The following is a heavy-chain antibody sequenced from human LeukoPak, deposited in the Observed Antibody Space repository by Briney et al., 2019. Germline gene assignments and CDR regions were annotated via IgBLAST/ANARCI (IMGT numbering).Heavy chain of an antibody. CDR1: GYTFTAYH. CDR3: AKERYSNGYYTSAY. J-gene: IGHJ4*02. D-gene: IGHD6-19*01. V-gene: IGHV1-2*02. Sequence: ASVKVSCKASGYTFTAYHIHWVRQAPGRGLEWMGWINPNSGGTNFAQRFQGRVTMTRDTSISTAYMELSRLTSDDTAVYYCAKERYSNGYYTSAYWGQGTLVTVSS. CDR2: INPNSGGT.